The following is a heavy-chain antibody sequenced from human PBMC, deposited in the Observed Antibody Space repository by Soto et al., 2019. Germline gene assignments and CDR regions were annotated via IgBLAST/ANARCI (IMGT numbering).Heavy chain of an antibody. D-gene: IGHD2-2*01. CDR3: ARDRLVPYGYGMAV. J-gene: IGHJ6*02. CDR2: IWFDGSKK. Sequence: QMQLVESGGGVVQPGRSLRLSCAASGFTFRSYGIHWVRQAPGKGLEWGALIWFDGSKKYYVDSVKGRFAVSRDNSKNTLYLQMNSLRVEDTAVYYCARDRLVPYGYGMAVWGQGTTVTVSS. V-gene: IGHV3-33*01. CDR1: GFTFRSYG.